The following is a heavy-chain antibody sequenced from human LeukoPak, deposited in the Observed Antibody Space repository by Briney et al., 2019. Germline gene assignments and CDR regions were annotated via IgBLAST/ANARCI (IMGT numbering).Heavy chain of an antibody. CDR2: IYHSGST. V-gene: IGHV4-39*07. CDR3: ARLGQLAFDY. J-gene: IGHJ4*02. D-gene: IGHD6-13*01. CDR1: DGSIISSSYY. Sequence: PSETLSLTCTVSDGSIISSSYYWGWIRQPPGEGLEWIGSIYHSGSTYYNPSLKSRVTISVDTSKNQFSLKLTSVTAADTAVYYCARLGQLAFDYWGQGTLLTVSS.